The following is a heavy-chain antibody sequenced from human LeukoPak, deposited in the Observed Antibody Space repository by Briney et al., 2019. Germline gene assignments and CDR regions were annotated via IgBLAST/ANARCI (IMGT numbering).Heavy chain of an antibody. CDR1: GFPFSGYA. D-gene: IGHD3-22*01. CDR3: AKDRDDSSGYYLQGLFDY. J-gene: IGHJ4*02. Sequence: GGSLRLSCAASGFPFSGYAMSWVRQAPGKGLEWVSGISASGERKTYADSVKGRFTISRDNSKSTLYLQMNSLRAEDTAVYYCAKDRDDSSGYYLQGLFDYWGQGTLVTVSS. CDR2: ISASGERK. V-gene: IGHV3-23*01.